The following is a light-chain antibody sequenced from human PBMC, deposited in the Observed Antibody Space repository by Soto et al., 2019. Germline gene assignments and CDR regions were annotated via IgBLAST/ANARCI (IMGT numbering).Light chain of an antibody. CDR3: CSYSGGNTA. Sequence: QAALTQPASVSGSPGQSITISCTGTSSDVGSYNLVSWYQQHPGKAPKLMIYEGSKRPSGVPNRFSGSKSGSTASLTISGLQAEGEAYYFCCSYSGGNTAFGGGTKLTVL. V-gene: IGLV2-23*01. CDR2: EGS. J-gene: IGLJ2*01. CDR1: SSDVGSYNL.